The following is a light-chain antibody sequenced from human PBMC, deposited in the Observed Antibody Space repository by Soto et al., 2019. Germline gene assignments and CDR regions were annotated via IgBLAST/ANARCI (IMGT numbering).Light chain of an antibody. V-gene: IGKV1-39*01. Sequence: DIQMTQSPSSLSASVGDRVTITCRAIHSISSFLNCYQQKPGTAPTLLVYGASSLQSGVPSRVSGSGSGTDFTLTICSLQPEDFATYFCQQTYSSPQTFGQGTTVDI. J-gene: IGKJ1*01. CDR3: QQTYSSPQT. CDR2: GAS. CDR1: HSISSF.